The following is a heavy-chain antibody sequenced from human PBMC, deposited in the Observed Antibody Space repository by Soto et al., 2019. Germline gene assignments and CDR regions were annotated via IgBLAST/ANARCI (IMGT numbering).Heavy chain of an antibody. D-gene: IGHD3-3*01. CDR2: IKQDGSEK. Sequence: GGYLRLSCAASGFTFNRYWMSWVRQAPGKGLEWVANIKQDGSEKYYVDSVKGRFTISRDNAKNSLYLQMNSLRAEDTAVYYCARDTQYYDFWSGYYTAYYYGMDVSGQAPTGT. V-gene: IGHV3-7*03. CDR1: GFTFNRYW. CDR3: ARDTQYYDFWSGYYTAYYYGMDV. J-gene: IGHJ6*02.